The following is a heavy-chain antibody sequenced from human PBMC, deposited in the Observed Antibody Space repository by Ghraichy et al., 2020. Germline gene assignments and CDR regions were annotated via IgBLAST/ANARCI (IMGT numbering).Heavy chain of an antibody. D-gene: IGHD5-12*01. V-gene: IGHV3-23*01. J-gene: IGHJ4*02. CDR1: GFSFSNFA. CDR3: AKDTMQGYDYLGEFDY. Sequence: LSLTCAASGFSFSNFAMAWVRQAPGKGLEWVSSISVSGGSRYYADSVKGRFTISRDNSKNTLYLQLNTLRADDTALYYCAKDTMQGYDYLGEFDYWGQGTLVTVSS. CDR2: ISVSGGSR.